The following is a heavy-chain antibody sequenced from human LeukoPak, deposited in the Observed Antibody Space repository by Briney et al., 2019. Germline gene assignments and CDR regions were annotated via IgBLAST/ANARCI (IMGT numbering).Heavy chain of an antibody. V-gene: IGHV3-23*01. CDR2: ISGSGGST. CDR3: ARVVDHDYSDYYLDY. J-gene: IGHJ4*02. Sequence: GGSLRLSCAASGFTFSSYAMSWVRQAPGKGLEWVSAISGSGGSTYYADSVKGRFTISRDNSKNTLYPQMNSLRAEDTAVYYCARVVDHDYSDYYLDYWGQGTLVTVSS. CDR1: GFTFSSYA. D-gene: IGHD4-11*01.